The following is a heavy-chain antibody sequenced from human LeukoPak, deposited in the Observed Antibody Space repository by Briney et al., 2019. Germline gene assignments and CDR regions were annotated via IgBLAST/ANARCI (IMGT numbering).Heavy chain of an antibody. Sequence: ASVKVSCKASGYTFTGYYMHWVRQAPGQGLEWMGWINPNSGGTNYAQKFQGRVTMTRDTSISTAYMELSRLRSDGTAVYYCARVPYYYDSSGYDYWGQGTLVTVSS. D-gene: IGHD3-22*01. CDR3: ARVPYYYDSSGYDY. CDR1: GYTFTGYY. J-gene: IGHJ4*02. CDR2: INPNSGGT. V-gene: IGHV1-2*02.